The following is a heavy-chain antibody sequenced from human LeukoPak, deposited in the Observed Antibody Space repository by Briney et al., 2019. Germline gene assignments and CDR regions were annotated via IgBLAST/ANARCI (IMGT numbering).Heavy chain of an antibody. CDR1: GYTFTSYD. D-gene: IGHD3-3*01. J-gene: IGHJ6*02. Sequence: AASVKVSCKASGYTFTSYDINWVRQATGQGLEWMGWMNPNSGNTGYAQKFQGRVTMTRNTSISTAYMELSSLRSEDTAVYYCARGLADYDFWGGPTYYYYYGMDVWGQGTTATVSS. V-gene: IGHV1-8*01. CDR3: ARGLADYDFWGGPTYYYYYGMDV. CDR2: MNPNSGNT.